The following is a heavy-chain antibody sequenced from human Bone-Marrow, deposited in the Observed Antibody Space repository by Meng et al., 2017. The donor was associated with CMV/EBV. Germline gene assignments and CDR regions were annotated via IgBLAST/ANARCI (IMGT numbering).Heavy chain of an antibody. Sequence: SVKVSCKASGYTFTSYGINWVRQATGQGLEWMGWMNPNSGNTGYAQKFQGRVTMTRNTSISTAYMELSSLRSEDTAVYYRARGRSKGVLTMVRGPRPGMDVWGQGTTVTVSS. CDR1: GYTFTSYG. V-gene: IGHV1-8*02. J-gene: IGHJ6*02. D-gene: IGHD3-10*01. CDR2: MNPNSGNT. CDR3: ARGRSKGVLTMVRGPRPGMDV.